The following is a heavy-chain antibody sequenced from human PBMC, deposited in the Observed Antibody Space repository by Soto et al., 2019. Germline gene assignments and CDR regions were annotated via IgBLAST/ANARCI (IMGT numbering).Heavy chain of an antibody. CDR2: VYYTEDT. CDR3: VAQGLDYLHGRADV. CDR1: SGPSRSYN. V-gene: IGHV4-59*08. D-gene: IGHD4-17*01. J-gene: IGHJ6*02. Sequence: QVQLQQSGPRLVKPSETLSLTCTVSSGPSRSYNWGWIRQSPMRGLEWIGYVYYTEDTAYNPSLKRRVTLSADTSTNNISLILRSVTAADTAVYYCVAQGLDYLHGRADVWGQGTTVTVSS.